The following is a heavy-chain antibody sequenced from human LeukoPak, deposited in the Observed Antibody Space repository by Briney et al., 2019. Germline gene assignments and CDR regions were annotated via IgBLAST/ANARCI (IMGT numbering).Heavy chain of an antibody. J-gene: IGHJ4*02. Sequence: GRSLRLSCAASGFTFDDYAMHWVRQAPGKGLEWVSGISWNSGSIGYADSVKGRFTTSRDNAKNSLYLQMNSLRAEDTALYYCAKAPASHCSSTSCYFDYWGQGTLVTVSS. V-gene: IGHV3-9*01. CDR3: AKAPASHCSSTSCYFDY. D-gene: IGHD2-2*01. CDR2: ISWNSGSI. CDR1: GFTFDDYA.